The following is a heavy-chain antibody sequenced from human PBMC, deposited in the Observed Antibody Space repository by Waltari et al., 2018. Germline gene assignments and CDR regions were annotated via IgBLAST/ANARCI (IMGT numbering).Heavy chain of an antibody. CDR2: ITGSADNT. Sequence: EVQLVESGGGFVQSGESLRLSCAASGFSFSNFAMSWVRQAPGKEVEWVSSITGSADNTDDADSVRGRFTISRDNSKNTLYLQMDGLRAEDTAIYYCAKVPYDNFWTGYFFFDLWGQGTLVTVSS. J-gene: IGHJ1*01. CDR1: GFSFSNFA. V-gene: IGHV3-23*04. CDR3: AKVPYDNFWTGYFFFDL. D-gene: IGHD3-3*01.